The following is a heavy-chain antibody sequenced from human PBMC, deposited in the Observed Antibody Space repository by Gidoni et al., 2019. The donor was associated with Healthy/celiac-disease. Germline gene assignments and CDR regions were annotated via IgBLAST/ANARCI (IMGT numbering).Heavy chain of an antibody. D-gene: IGHD3-10*01. J-gene: IGHJ3*02. Sequence: QVQLQESGPGLVKPSETLSLTCTVSGCSISSYYWSWIRQPPGKGLEWIGYIYYSGSTNYNPSLKSRVTISVDTSKNQFSLKLSSVTAADTAVYYCARDLRVMVRGVSDAFDIWGQGTMVTVSS. CDR3: ARDLRVMVRGVSDAFDI. CDR2: IYYSGST. V-gene: IGHV4-59*01. CDR1: GCSISSYY.